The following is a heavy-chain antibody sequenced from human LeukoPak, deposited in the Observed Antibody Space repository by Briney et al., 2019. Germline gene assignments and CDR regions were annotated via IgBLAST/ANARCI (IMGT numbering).Heavy chain of an antibody. V-gene: IGHV5-51*01. Sequence: GESLKISCKGSGYSSTTYWIGWARQMPGKGLEWMGIIFPGDSDTRYSPSFQGQVTISADKSINTAYLQWSSLKASDTAMYYCARQRSIYSSAWIFIDYWGQGTLVTVSS. J-gene: IGHJ4*02. D-gene: IGHD6-19*01. CDR3: ARQRSIYSSAWIFIDY. CDR2: IFPGDSDT. CDR1: GYSSTTYW.